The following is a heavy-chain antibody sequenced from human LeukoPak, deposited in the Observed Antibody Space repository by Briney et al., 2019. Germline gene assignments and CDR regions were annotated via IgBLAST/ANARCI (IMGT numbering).Heavy chain of an antibody. D-gene: IGHD3-22*01. Sequence: GGSLRLSCAASGFTFSSYAMHWVRQAPGKGLEWVAVISYDGSNKYYADSVKGRFTISRDNAKNSLYLQMNSLRDEDTAVYYCARGGNYNDRRFDDWGQGTLVTVSS. CDR1: GFTFSSYA. CDR3: ARGGNYNDRRFDD. J-gene: IGHJ4*02. V-gene: IGHV3-30-3*01. CDR2: ISYDGSNK.